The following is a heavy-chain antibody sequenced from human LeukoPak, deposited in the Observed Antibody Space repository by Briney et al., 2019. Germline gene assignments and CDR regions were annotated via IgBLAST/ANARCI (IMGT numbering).Heavy chain of an antibody. V-gene: IGHV4-61*01. D-gene: IGHD3-22*01. Sequence: SETLSLTCAVSGYSISSGYYWGWIRQPPGKGLEWIGYIYYSGSTNYNPSLKSRVTISVDTSKNQFSLKLSSVTAADTAVYYCARWDYDSSGSIFDYWGQGTLVTVSS. CDR1: GYSISSGYY. CDR2: IYYSGST. CDR3: ARWDYDSSGSIFDY. J-gene: IGHJ4*02.